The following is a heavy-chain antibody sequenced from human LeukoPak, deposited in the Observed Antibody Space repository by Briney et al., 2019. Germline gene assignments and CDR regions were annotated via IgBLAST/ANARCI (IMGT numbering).Heavy chain of an antibody. CDR3: ATGLGHYYDY. J-gene: IGHJ4*02. CDR1: GISFNNYW. V-gene: IGHV3-74*01. CDR2: VNSDGSST. Sequence: GGSLRLSCAASGISFNNYWMHWVRQAPGKGLVWVSRVNSDGSSTVYADSVKGRFTISRDNARTTVYLQMSSLRLDDTATYYCATGLGHYYDYWGQGSLVTVSS. D-gene: IGHD3-22*01.